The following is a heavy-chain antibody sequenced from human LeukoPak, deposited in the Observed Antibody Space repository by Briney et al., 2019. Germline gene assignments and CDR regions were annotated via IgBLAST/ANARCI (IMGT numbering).Heavy chain of an antibody. J-gene: IGHJ4*02. D-gene: IGHD6-13*01. CDR3: ARDAGSSPIDY. CDR1: GFTFSSYS. Sequence: GGSLRLSCAASGFTFSSYSMNWVRQAPGKGLEWVSSISSSGSTIYYADSVKGRFTISRDNAKNSLYLQMNSLRAEDTAVYYCARDAGSSPIDYWGQGTLVTVSS. CDR2: ISSSGSTI. V-gene: IGHV3-21*04.